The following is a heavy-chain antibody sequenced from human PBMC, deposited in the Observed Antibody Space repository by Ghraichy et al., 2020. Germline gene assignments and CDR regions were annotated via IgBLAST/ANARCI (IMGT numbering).Heavy chain of an antibody. D-gene: IGHD2-2*01. J-gene: IGHJ3*02. CDR2: ISGSGGNT. V-gene: IGHV3-23*01. Sequence: GGSLRLSCAASGFTFSIYAMSWVRQAPGKGLEWVSTISGSGGNTDYADSVKGRFTISRDNSKNTLYLQMNSLRAEDTAVYYCAKVKVVPLGAFDIRGQGTLVTVSS. CDR3: AKVKVVPLGAFDI. CDR1: GFTFSIYA.